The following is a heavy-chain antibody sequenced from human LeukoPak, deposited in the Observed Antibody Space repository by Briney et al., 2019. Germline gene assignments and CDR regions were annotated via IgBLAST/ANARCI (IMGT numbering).Heavy chain of an antibody. CDR2: INPSGGST. J-gene: IGHJ3*02. Sequence: GASVKVSCKASGYTFTSYYMHWVRQAPGQGLEWMGIINPSGGSTSYAQKFQGRVTMTRDMSTSTVYMELSSLRSEDTAVYYCARVGGITMIVVLITDAFDIWGQGTMVTVSS. CDR3: ARVGGITMIVVLITDAFDI. D-gene: IGHD3-22*01. V-gene: IGHV1-46*01. CDR1: GYTFTSYY.